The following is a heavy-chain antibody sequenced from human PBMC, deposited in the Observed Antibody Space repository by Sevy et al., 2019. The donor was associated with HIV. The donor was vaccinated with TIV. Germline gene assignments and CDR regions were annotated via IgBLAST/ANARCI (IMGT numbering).Heavy chain of an antibody. Sequence: SEALSLTCTVSGGSISSYYWSWIRQPPGKGLEWIGHIHYSGSTNYNPSLKSRVTISVDTSKNQFSLKVSSVTAADTAVYYCARDGSHCGADCLGCYYYGMDVWGQGTTVTVSS. CDR2: IHYSGST. V-gene: IGHV4-59*01. D-gene: IGHD2-21*02. CDR3: ARDGSHCGADCLGCYYYGMDV. J-gene: IGHJ6*02. CDR1: GGSISSYY.